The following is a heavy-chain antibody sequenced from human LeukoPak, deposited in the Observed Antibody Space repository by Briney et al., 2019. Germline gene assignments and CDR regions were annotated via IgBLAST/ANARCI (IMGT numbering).Heavy chain of an antibody. D-gene: IGHD3-3*01. J-gene: IGHJ4*02. CDR3: AKDTYDFWSGFDY. Sequence: QAGGSLRLSCAASGFTFSNYAVSWVRQAPGKGLAWVSTISGSGGSTYYTGSVKGRFTISRDNSKNTLYLQMNSLRAEDTAIYYCAKDTYDFWSGFDYWSRGTLVTVSS. CDR1: GFTFSNYA. CDR2: ISGSGGST. V-gene: IGHV3-23*01.